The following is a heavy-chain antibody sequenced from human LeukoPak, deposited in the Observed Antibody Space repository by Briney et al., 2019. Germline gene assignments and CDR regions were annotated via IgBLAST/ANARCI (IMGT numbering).Heavy chain of an antibody. CDR2: IGNKVSNYAT. CDR3: AGNYDSWTGLNY. V-gene: IGHV3-73*01. CDR1: GFTFSGSA. D-gene: IGHD3-3*01. J-gene: IGHJ4*02. Sequence: GGSLKLSCAASGFTFSGSAMHWVRQASGKGLEWVGHIGNKVSNYATEYAASLRGRFTFSRDDSKDTAYLQVNSLKTEDTAVYYCAGNYDSWTGLNYWGQGTLVTVSS.